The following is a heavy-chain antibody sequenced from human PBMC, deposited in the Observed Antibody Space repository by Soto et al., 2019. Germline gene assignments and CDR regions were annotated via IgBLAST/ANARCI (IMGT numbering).Heavy chain of an antibody. CDR3: AGPSRRGSGYDFFFDY. V-gene: IGHV3-15*01. Sequence: GGSLRLSCAASGFTFINAWMSWVRQAPWKGLEWVGRIKSKTDGGTTDYAAPVKGRFTISRDDSRNTLYLQMNSLRAEDTAVYFCAGPSRRGSGYDFFFDYWGRGTLVTVSS. J-gene: IGHJ4*02. CDR1: GFTFINAW. D-gene: IGHD5-12*01. CDR2: IKSKTDGGTT.